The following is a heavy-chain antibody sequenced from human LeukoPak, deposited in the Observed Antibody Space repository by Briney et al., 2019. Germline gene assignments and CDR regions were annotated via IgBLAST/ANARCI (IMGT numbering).Heavy chain of an antibody. V-gene: IGHV4-59*01. CDR2: IYYSGNA. CDR3: ARVGGGTSGWYGLFDY. D-gene: IGHD6-19*01. J-gene: IGHJ4*02. Sequence: SETLSLTCTVSGGSISSYYWSWIRQPPGKGLEWIGYIYYSGNANYNPSLKSRVTISLDTSKNQFSLKLKSVTAADTAVYYCARVGGGTSGWYGLFDYWGQGTLVTVSS. CDR1: GGSISSYY.